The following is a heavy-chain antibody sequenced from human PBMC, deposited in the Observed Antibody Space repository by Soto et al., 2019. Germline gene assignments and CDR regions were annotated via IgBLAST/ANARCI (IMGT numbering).Heavy chain of an antibody. CDR3: ASIYDSSGYYYGNNWFDP. CDR1: GASITSDGCY. V-gene: IGHV4-31*11. J-gene: IGHJ5*02. D-gene: IGHD3-22*01. CDR2: IYHSGVT. Sequence: PSETLSLTCAVSGASITSDGCYWSWIRQHPGKGLEWIGYIYHSGVTYYNPSLESRVSISVDTSKMQFSLKMTSVTDADTAVYYCASIYDSSGYYYGNNWFDPWGQGTLVTVSS.